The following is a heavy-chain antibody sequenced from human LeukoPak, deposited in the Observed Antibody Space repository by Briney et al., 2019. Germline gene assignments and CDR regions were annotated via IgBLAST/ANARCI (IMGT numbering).Heavy chain of an antibody. D-gene: IGHD6-13*01. CDR1: GFTFSSYG. J-gene: IGHJ4*02. CDR3: AKGSSLSPYSHCDS. V-gene: IGHV3-33*06. Sequence: GGSLRLSCAASGFTFSSYGMHWVRQAPGKGLEWVAVIWYDGSNKYYADSVKGRFTISRDNSKNTLYLQMNSLRAEDTAVFYCAKGSSLSPYSHCDSWGQGTLVTVSS. CDR2: IWYDGSNK.